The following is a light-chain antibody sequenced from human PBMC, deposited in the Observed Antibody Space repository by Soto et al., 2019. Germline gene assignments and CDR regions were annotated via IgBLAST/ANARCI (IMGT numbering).Light chain of an antibody. Sequence: DIQMTQSPSSVSASVGDRVTITCRASRDINKCLAWHQQKPGKAPNLLIFSASSLQSGVPSSFSSSGSRTLFTLTITDLQPEDVAIYYWQQAHSFPLTFGPGTKVDLK. CDR1: RDINKC. J-gene: IGKJ3*01. V-gene: IGKV1-12*01. CDR3: QQAHSFPLT. CDR2: SAS.